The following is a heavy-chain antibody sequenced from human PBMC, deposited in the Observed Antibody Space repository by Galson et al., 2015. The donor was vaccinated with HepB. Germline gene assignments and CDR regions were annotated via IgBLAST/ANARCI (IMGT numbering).Heavy chain of an antibody. CDR3: AKGYGLFDS. CDR1: GFAFDGHA. CDR2: ITGKGDST. V-gene: IGHV3-23*01. J-gene: IGHJ5*01. Sequence: SLRLSCAASGFAFDGHAMSWVRQAPGRGLEWFSGITGKGDSTFYADSVKGRFTVSKDNSNNMLYLQMNSLRAEDAGLYFCAKGYGLFDSWGQGILVTVSS. D-gene: IGHD5-18*01.